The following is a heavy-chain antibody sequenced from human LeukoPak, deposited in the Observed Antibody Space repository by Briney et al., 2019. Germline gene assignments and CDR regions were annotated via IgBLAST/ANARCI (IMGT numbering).Heavy chain of an antibody. CDR2: IYYSGST. V-gene: IGHV4-59*01. J-gene: IGHJ3*02. CDR3: ARGPQYCSDGSCYSYAFDI. CDR1: GGSISTSY. Sequence: SETLSLACTVSGGSISTSYWSWIRQPPEKGLEWIGYIYYSGSTNYNPSLKSRVTISVDTSKNQFSLKLSSVTAADTAVYYCARGPQYCSDGSCYSYAFDIWGQGTMVTVSS. D-gene: IGHD2-15*01.